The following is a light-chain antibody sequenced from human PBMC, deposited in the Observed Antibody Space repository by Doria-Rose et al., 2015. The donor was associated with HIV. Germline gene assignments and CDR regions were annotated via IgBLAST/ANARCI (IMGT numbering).Light chain of an antibody. V-gene: IGKV3-20*01. CDR3: QQYGTSRGT. J-gene: IGKJ5*01. CDR2: DAS. Sequence: LTQSPGTLSLSPGERATLSCRASQRVQSSYLAWYQQKPGQAPRLLIYDASTRATGSPDRFSGSGSGTDFTLTISRLEPEDVAVYYCQQYGTSRGTFGQGTRLEI. CDR1: QRVQSSY.